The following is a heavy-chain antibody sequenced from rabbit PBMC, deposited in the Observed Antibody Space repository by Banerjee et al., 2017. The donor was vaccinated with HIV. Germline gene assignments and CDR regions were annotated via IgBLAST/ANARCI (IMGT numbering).Heavy chain of an antibody. Sequence: QSLEESGGGLVQPGGSLALTCKASGFPFSERAVMCWVRQAPGKGLTWIACINAVTGKAVYASWAKGRFTFSRTSSTTVTLQMTSLTAADTATYFCARDSGSSFSSYGMDLWGPGTLVTVS. J-gene: IGHJ6*01. D-gene: IGHD8-1*01. V-gene: IGHV1S40*01. CDR3: ARDSGSSFSSYGMDL. CDR1: GFPFSERAV. CDR2: INAVTGKA.